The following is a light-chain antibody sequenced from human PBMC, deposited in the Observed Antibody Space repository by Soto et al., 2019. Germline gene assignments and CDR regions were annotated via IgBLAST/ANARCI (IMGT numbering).Light chain of an antibody. Sequence: THSPSTLSVSVCVCVSLTGRASQGISSWLAWYQQKPGKAPQLLIYEASILQSGVPSRFSGSGSGTDFTLTISGLQAEDFATYYCQQACNYPLTFGGGTKVDIK. CDR1: QGISSW. CDR2: EAS. CDR3: QQACNYPLT. V-gene: IGKV1-5*03. J-gene: IGKJ4*01.